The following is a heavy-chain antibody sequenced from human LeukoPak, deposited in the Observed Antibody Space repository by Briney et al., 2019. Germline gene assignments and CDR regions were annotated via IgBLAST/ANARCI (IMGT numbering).Heavy chain of an antibody. CDR2: ISGSGGST. CDR3: AKVSLLTGYLTEYFQH. V-gene: IGHV3-23*01. D-gene: IGHD3-9*01. CDR1: GFTFSSFA. Sequence: GGSLRLSCAASGFTFSSFAMSWVRQAPGKGLEWVSAISGSGGSTYYADSVKGRFTISRDNSKNTLYLQMNSLRAEDTAVYYCAKVSLLTGYLTEYFQHWGQGTLVTVSS. J-gene: IGHJ1*01.